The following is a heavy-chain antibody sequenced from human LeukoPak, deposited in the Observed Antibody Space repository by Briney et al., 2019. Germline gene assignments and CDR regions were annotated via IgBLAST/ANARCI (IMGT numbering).Heavy chain of an antibody. D-gene: IGHD6-6*01. Sequence: PGGSLRLSCAGSGFTFSDFWMTWVRQTPGKGLEWVAVISYDGSNKYYADSVKGRFTISRDNSKNTLYLQMNSLRAEDTAVYYCARDRWGKNVAARLTHFDYWGQGTLVTVSS. CDR2: ISYDGSNK. V-gene: IGHV3-30-3*01. CDR1: GFTFSDFW. CDR3: ARDRWGKNVAARLTHFDY. J-gene: IGHJ4*02.